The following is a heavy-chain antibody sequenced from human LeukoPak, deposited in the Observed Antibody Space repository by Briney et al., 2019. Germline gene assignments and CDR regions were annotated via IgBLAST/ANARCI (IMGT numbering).Heavy chain of an antibody. CDR3: ARDHDSGGGGGY. J-gene: IGHJ4*02. D-gene: IGHD1-26*01. CDR1: GFTVSSNY. Sequence: GGSLRLSCAASGFTVSSNYMSWVRQAPGKGLEWVSVIYSGGSTYYADSVKGRFTISRDNTKNTLYLQMNSLRIEDTAVYFCARDHDSGGGGGYWGQGTLVTVSS. CDR2: IYSGGST. V-gene: IGHV3-53*05.